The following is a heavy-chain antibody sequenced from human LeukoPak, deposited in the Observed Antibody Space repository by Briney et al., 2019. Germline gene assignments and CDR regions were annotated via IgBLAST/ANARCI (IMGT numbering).Heavy chain of an antibody. Sequence: SGGSLRLSCAASGFTFSSYGMHWVRQAPGKGLEWVAFIRYDGSNKYYADSVKGRFTISRDNAKNSLYLQMNSLRAEDTAVYYCARDESYYYYMDVWGKGTTVTVSS. CDR1: GFTFSSYG. CDR2: IRYDGSNK. J-gene: IGHJ6*03. V-gene: IGHV3-30*02. CDR3: ARDESYYYYMDV.